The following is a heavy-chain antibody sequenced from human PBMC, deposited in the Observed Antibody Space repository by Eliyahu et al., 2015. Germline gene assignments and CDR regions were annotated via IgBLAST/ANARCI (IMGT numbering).Heavy chain of an antibody. CDR2: IYRGGNT. V-gene: IGHV3-53*01. CDR1: GFPXVSSSY. CDR3: ARESEEKGLPLDH. Sequence: EVQLVESGGGLIQPGGSLRLSXAASGFPXVSSSYMSWVRQAPGKGLEWVSVIYRGGNTHYADSVKGRFTISRDDSKNTLYLQMNGLRAEDTAVYYCARESEEKGLPLDHWGQGTLVTVSS. D-gene: IGHD5/OR15-5a*01. J-gene: IGHJ4*02.